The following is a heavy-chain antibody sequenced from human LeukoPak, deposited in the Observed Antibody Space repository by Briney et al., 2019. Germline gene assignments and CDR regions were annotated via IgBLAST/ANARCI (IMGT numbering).Heavy chain of an antibody. CDR2: ITSGFTP. Sequence: PGGSLRLSCAASGLTFSNYAMSWFRRAPGEGLEWVSGITSGFTPHYADSVKGRFTISGDNSKNTFHLQMNSLRAEDTAVYYCAKDYSDSRVGDVFFEYWGQGTLVTVSS. V-gene: IGHV3-23*01. D-gene: IGHD1-26*01. CDR1: GLTFSNYA. CDR3: AKDYSDSRVGDVFFEY. J-gene: IGHJ4*02.